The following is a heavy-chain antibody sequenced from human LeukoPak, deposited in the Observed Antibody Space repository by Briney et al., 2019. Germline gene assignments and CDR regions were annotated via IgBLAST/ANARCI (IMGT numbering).Heavy chain of an antibody. D-gene: IGHD3-22*01. V-gene: IGHV1-2*04. CDR2: INPNSGGT. J-gene: IGHJ4*02. Sequence: ASVKVSCKASGYTFTSYYMHWVRQAPGQGLEWMGWINPNSGGTNYAQKFQGWVTMTRDTSISTAYMELRSLRSDDTAVYYCARVGPRGFYDSEDCWGQGTLVTVSS. CDR1: GYTFTSYY. CDR3: ARVGPRGFYDSEDC.